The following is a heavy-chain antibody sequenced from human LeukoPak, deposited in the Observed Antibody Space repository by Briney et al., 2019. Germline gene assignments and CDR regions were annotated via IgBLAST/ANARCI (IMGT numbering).Heavy chain of an antibody. Sequence: GGTLRLSCAASGFTFSSYSMNWVRQAPGKGLEWVSYISSSGNTIDYADSVKGRFTISRDNAKNSLYLQMVSLRAEDTAVYYCARLRGYSYGYGDYWGQGTLVTVSS. CDR2: ISSSGNTI. J-gene: IGHJ4*02. D-gene: IGHD5-18*01. CDR1: GFTFSSYS. CDR3: ARLRGYSYGYGDY. V-gene: IGHV3-48*04.